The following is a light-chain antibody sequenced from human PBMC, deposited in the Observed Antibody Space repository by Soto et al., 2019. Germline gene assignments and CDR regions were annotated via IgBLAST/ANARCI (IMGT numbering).Light chain of an antibody. Sequence: EIVMTQSTATLSVSPGERATLSCRASQSVSSNLAWYQQKPGQAPRLLIYGASTRATGIPARFSGSGSGIEFTLTISSLQSEDFAVYYCQQYNNWRTWTFGQGTKVDIK. J-gene: IGKJ1*01. CDR1: QSVSSN. V-gene: IGKV3-15*01. CDR2: GAS. CDR3: QQYNNWRTWT.